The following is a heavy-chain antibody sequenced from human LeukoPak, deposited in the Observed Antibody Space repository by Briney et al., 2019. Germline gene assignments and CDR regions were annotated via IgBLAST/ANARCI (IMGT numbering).Heavy chain of an antibody. CDR2: IYYSGST. Sequence: SETLSLTCTVSGGSISSSSYYWGWIRQPPGKGLGWIGSIYYSGSTYYNPSLKSRVTISVDTSKNQFSLKLSSVTAADTAVYYCARHDLRYFDWHYWGQGTLVTVSS. CDR1: GGSISSSSYY. CDR3: ARHDLRYFDWHY. J-gene: IGHJ4*02. V-gene: IGHV4-39*01. D-gene: IGHD3-9*01.